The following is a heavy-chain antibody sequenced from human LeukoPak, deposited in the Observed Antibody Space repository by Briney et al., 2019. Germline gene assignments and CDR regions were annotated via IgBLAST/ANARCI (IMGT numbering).Heavy chain of an antibody. CDR1: GFTFSSYW. V-gene: IGHV3-7*01. Sequence: NPGGSLRLSCAASGFTFSSYWMSWVRQAPGKGLEWAANIKQDGSEKYYVDSVKGRFTISRDNVKNSLYLQMNSLRAEDTAVYYCARGIAAAGSTYYYYGMDVWGQGTTVTVSS. CDR3: ARGIAAAGSTYYYYGMDV. CDR2: IKQDGSEK. J-gene: IGHJ6*02. D-gene: IGHD6-13*01.